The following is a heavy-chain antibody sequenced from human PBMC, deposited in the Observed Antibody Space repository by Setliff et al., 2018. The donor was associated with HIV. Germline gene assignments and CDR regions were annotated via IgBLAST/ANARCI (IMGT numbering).Heavy chain of an antibody. CDR2: INAGNGNT. Sequence: GASVKVSCKASGYTFSRYAMHWVRQAPGQRLEWMGWINAGNGNTKYSQKFQGRVSIARDTSASTAYMELSSLRSEDTAVYYCARGGADYDYVWGSYPQYYYYMDVWGKGTTVTVSS. CDR3: ARGGADYDYVWGSYPQYYYYMDV. D-gene: IGHD3-16*02. J-gene: IGHJ6*03. CDR1: GYTFSRYA. V-gene: IGHV1-3*01.